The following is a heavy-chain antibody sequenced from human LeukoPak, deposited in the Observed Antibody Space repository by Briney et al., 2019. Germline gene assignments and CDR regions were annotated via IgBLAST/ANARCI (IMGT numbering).Heavy chain of an antibody. Sequence: PSETLSLTCAVYGGSFSGYYWSWIRQPPGKGLEWIGEINHSGSTNYNPSLKSRVTISVDTSENQFSLKLSSVTAADTAVYYCARGSKWLARGAFDIWGQETMVTVSS. CDR3: ARGSKWLARGAFDI. J-gene: IGHJ3*02. CDR2: INHSGST. D-gene: IGHD6-19*01. CDR1: GGSFSGYY. V-gene: IGHV4-34*01.